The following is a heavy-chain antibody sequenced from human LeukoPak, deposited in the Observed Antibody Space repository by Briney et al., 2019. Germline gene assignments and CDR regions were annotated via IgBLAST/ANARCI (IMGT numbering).Heavy chain of an antibody. Sequence: SETLSLTCTVSGGSISSSSYYWGWVRQPPGKGLEWIGRIYYSGSTYYNPSLKSRVTISVDTSKNQFSLKLSSVTAADTAVYYCASPLCSSTSCYETPFDYWGQGTLVTVSS. CDR2: IYYSGST. CDR1: GGSISSSSYY. CDR3: ASPLCSSTSCYETPFDY. J-gene: IGHJ4*02. V-gene: IGHV4-39*01. D-gene: IGHD2-2*01.